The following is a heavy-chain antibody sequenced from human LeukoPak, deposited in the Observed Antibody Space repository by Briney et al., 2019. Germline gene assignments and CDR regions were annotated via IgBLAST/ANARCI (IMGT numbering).Heavy chain of an antibody. CDR3: ARRSTMVRGVMGYFDY. Sequence: SETLSLTGAVSGYSISSSNWWGWIRQPPGKGLEWIGYIYYSGSTYYNPSLKSRVTMSVDTSKNQSSLKLSSVTAVDTAVYYCARRSTMVRGVMGYFDYWGQGTLVTVSS. V-gene: IGHV4-28*01. CDR1: GYSISSSNW. D-gene: IGHD3-10*01. CDR2: IYYSGST. J-gene: IGHJ4*02.